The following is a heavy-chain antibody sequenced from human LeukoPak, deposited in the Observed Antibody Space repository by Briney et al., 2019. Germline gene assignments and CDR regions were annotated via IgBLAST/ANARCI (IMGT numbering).Heavy chain of an antibody. CDR3: ARVPSGGSEYFHH. V-gene: IGHV1-18*04. CDR2: INPYTANT. Sequence: ASVKVSCKTSGYTFTNYGISWVRQAPGQGLEWMGWINPYTANTNSAQKLRDRVTLPTDTSTSTAYMELRSLRSDDTAVYYCARVPSGGSEYFHHWGQGTLVTVSS. D-gene: IGHD3-16*01. CDR1: GYTFTNYG. J-gene: IGHJ1*01.